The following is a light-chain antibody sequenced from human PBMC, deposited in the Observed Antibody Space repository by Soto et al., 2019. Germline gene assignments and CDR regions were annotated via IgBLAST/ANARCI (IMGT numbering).Light chain of an antibody. Sequence: DIHMTQSPSTLSASVGDRVTITCLASQSISSWLAWYQQKPGKAPKLLIYDASSLESGVPSRFSGSGSGTEFTLTISSLQPDDFATYYCQQYNSYRRTFGQGTKVEIK. V-gene: IGKV1-5*01. CDR2: DAS. CDR1: QSISSW. CDR3: QQYNSYRRT. J-gene: IGKJ1*01.